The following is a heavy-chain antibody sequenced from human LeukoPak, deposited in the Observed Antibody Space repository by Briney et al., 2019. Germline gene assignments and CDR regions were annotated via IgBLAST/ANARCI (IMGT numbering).Heavy chain of an antibody. CDR1: GFSLSTSGMR. CDR3: ARTRATMRGFDY. CDR2: IDWDDDK. D-gene: IGHD5-12*01. V-gene: IGHV2-70*04. Sequence: SGPALVKPTQTLTLTCTFSGFSLSTSGMRVSWIRQPPGKALEWLARIDWDDDKFYSTSLKTRLTISKDTSKNQVVLTMTNMDPVDTATYYCARTRATMRGFDYWGLGTLVTVSS. J-gene: IGHJ4*02.